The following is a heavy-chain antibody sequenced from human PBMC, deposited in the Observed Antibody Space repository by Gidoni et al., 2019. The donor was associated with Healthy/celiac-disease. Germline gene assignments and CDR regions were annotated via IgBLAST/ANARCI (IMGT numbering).Heavy chain of an antibody. D-gene: IGHD6-13*01. CDR3: ARAKYSSSLRFDP. Sequence: QVQLQESGPGLVKPSQTLSLTCTVSGGSISSGSYYWSWIRQPAGKGLEWIGRIYTSGSTNYNPSLKSRVTISVDTSKNQFSLKLSSVTAADTAVYYCARAKYSSSLRFDPWGQGTLVTVSS. CDR1: GGSISSGSYY. J-gene: IGHJ5*02. CDR2: IYTSGST. V-gene: IGHV4-61*02.